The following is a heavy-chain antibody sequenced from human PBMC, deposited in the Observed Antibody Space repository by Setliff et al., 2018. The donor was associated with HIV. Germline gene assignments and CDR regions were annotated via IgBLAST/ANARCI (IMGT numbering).Heavy chain of an antibody. CDR1: GASISNYY. J-gene: IGHJ4*02. Sequence: SETLSLTCNVSGASISNYYWTWIRQSPGKRLEWLGYITDSGNTNYNPSLRRRVTISADTSKNQVSLRLRSVTAADTAVYYCARETQQSYDSWGQGTVVTVSS. CDR2: ITDSGNT. V-gene: IGHV4-59*01. D-gene: IGHD6-13*01. CDR3: ARETQQSYDS.